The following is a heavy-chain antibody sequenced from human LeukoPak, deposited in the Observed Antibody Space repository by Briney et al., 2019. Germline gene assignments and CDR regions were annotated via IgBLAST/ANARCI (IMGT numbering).Heavy chain of an antibody. Sequence: PSETLSLTCTVSGGSISSSSYYWGWIRQPPGKGLEWIGSIYYSGSTYYNPSLKSRVTISVDTSKNQFSLKLSSVTAADTAVYYCARLELSPPRMIESIGGEDGYNPVLFDYWGQGTLVTVSS. CDR1: GGSISSSSYY. J-gene: IGHJ4*02. CDR2: IYYSGST. V-gene: IGHV4-39*01. D-gene: IGHD5-24*01. CDR3: ARLELSPPRMIESIGGEDGYNPVLFDY.